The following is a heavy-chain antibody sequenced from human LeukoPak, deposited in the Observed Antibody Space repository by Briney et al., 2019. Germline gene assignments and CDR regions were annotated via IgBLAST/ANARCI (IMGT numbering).Heavy chain of an antibody. Sequence: GGSLRLSCAASGFTFSSYGMHWVRQAPGKGLEWVAVIWYDGSNKYYADSVKGRFTISRDNSKNTLYLQMNSLRAEDTAVYYCARDRFEQWLLQWGQGTLVTVSS. CDR2: IWYDGSNK. J-gene: IGHJ4*02. CDR1: GFTFSSYG. CDR3: ARDRFEQWLLQ. D-gene: IGHD6-19*01. V-gene: IGHV3-33*01.